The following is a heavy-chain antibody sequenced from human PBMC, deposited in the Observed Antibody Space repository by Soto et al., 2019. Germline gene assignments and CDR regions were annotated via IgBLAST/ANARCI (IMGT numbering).Heavy chain of an antibody. V-gene: IGHV3-30*04. CDR3: ATGYSSGWPFDY. Sequence: QVQLVESGGGVVQPGRSLRLSCAASGFTFSSYAMHWVRQAPGKGLEWVAVISYDGSNKYYADSVKGRFTISRDNSKNTLYLQMNSLRAEDTAVYYCATGYSSGWPFDYWGQGTLVTVSS. CDR1: GFTFSSYA. CDR2: ISYDGSNK. J-gene: IGHJ4*02. D-gene: IGHD6-19*01.